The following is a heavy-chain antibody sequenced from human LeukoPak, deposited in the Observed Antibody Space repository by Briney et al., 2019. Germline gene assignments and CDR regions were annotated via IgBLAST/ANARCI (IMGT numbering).Heavy chain of an antibody. D-gene: IGHD1-26*01. CDR2: VYQSGTT. Sequence: PSETLSLTCTVSSGSISTFYWSWIRQPPGKGLEWIGYVYQSGTTSYNPSLKRRVTISADTSKNQFSLRATSVTAADTAVYYCARHGGSLGYFDHWGQGTLVTVSS. V-gene: IGHV4-59*08. CDR3: ARHGGSLGYFDH. CDR1: SGSISTFY. J-gene: IGHJ4*02.